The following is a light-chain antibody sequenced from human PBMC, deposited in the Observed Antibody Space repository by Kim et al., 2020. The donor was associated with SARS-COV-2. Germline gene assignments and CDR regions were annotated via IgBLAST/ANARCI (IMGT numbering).Light chain of an antibody. CDR1: SLRSYY. V-gene: IGLV3-19*01. J-gene: IGLJ2*01. CDR3: NSRDSSGNHVI. CDR2: GKN. Sequence: ALGQTVRITCQGDSLRSYYASWYQQKPGQAPVLVIYGKNNRPSGIPDRFSGSSSGNTASLTITGAQAEDEADYYCNSRDSSGNHVIFGGGTQLTVL.